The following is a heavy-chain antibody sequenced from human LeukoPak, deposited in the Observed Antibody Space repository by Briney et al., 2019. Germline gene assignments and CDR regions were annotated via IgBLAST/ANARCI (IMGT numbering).Heavy chain of an antibody. J-gene: IGHJ4*02. D-gene: IGHD2-8*01. CDR2: TCYDGRGS. CDR3: ARGMLIAADY. CDR1: GFTFSNAW. Sequence: GGFLRLSCAASGFTFSNAWMSGVRKAPGKGLEWVAVTCYDGRGSSQADSVKGRFTISRDNSYNTVYLQMGSLRVEDRAVYYCARGMLIAADYWGQGTLVTVPS. V-gene: IGHV3-30*03.